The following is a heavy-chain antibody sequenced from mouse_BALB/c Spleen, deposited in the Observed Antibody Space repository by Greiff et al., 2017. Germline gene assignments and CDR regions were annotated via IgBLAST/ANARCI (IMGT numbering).Heavy chain of an antibody. CDR3: ARGGYGSPYYYAMDY. Sequence: EVKLVESGGGLVKPGGSLKLSCAASGFTFSSYAMSWVRQTPEKRLEWVASISSGGSTYYPDSVKGRFTISRDNARNILYLQMSSLRSEDTAMYYCARGGYGSPYYYAMDYWGQGTSVTVSS. J-gene: IGHJ4*01. CDR1: GFTFSSYA. CDR2: ISSGGST. D-gene: IGHD2-1*01. V-gene: IGHV5-6-5*01.